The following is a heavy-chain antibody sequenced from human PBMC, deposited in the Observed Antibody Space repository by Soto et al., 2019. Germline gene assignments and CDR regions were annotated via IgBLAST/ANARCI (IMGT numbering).Heavy chain of an antibody. CDR1: GGTFSSYA. CDR2: IIPIFGTA. V-gene: IGHV1-69*13. Sequence: SVKVSCKASGGTFSSYAISWVRQAPGQGLEWMGGIIPIFGTANYAQKFQGRVTITADESTSTAYMELSSLRSEDTAVYYCARDDNPAVVAATDYYYYYGMDVWGQGTTVTVSS. J-gene: IGHJ6*02. CDR3: ARDDNPAVVAATDYYYYYGMDV. D-gene: IGHD2-15*01.